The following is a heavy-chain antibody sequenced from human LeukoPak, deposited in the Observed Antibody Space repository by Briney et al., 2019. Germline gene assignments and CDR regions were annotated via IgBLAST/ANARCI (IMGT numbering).Heavy chain of an antibody. J-gene: IGHJ3*01. CDR3: AREDGIVGASSAFDV. V-gene: IGHV3-21*01. D-gene: IGHD1-26*01. CDR2: IDGRSNYK. Sequence: GGSLRLSCAASGFSFSTYSMHWVCQAPGKGLEWVSSIDGRSNYKYYADSVKGRFTISRDNAQSSLFLQMNSLRAEDTALYYCAREDGIVGASSAFDVWGQGTMVTVS. CDR1: GFSFSTYS.